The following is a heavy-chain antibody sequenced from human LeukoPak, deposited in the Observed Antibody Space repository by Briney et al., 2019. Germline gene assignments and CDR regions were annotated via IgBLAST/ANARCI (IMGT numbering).Heavy chain of an antibody. J-gene: IGHJ6*03. D-gene: IGHD6-13*01. Sequence: SETLSLTCTVSGGSISSSSYYWGWIRQPPGKGLEWIGSIYYSGSTYYNPSLKSRVTISVDTSKNQFSLKLSSVTAADTAVYYCARTELAAAGTAYYYYYYMDVWGKGTTVTISS. CDR2: IYYSGST. CDR1: GGSISSSSYY. CDR3: ARTELAAAGTAYYYYYYMDV. V-gene: IGHV4-39*07.